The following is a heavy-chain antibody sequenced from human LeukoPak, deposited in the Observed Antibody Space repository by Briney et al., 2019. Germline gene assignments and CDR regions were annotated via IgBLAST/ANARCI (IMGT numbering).Heavy chain of an antibody. CDR2: IYHGGST. CDR1: GDSISNSHW. D-gene: IGHD3-10*01. Sequence: SGTLSLTCAVSGDSISNSHWWSWVRQPPRKGLEWVGEIYHGGSTNFNPSLKSRVTISVDRSNNQFSLRLTSVTAADTAVYYCARGEEHGSGTVHFDYWGQGTLVTVSS. V-gene: IGHV4-4*02. J-gene: IGHJ4*02. CDR3: ARGEEHGSGTVHFDY.